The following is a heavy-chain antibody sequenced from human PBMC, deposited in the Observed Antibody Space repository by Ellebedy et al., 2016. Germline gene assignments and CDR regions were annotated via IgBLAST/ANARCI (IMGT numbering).Heavy chain of an antibody. CDR1: GGSISSYY. Sequence: SETLSLXXTVSGGSISSYYWSWIRQPPGKGLEWIGYIYYSGSTNYNPSLKSRVTISVDTSKNQFSLKLSSVTAADTAVYYCARGLGRYFDWLLSQYAFDIWGQGTMVTVSS. V-gene: IGHV4-59*01. J-gene: IGHJ3*02. CDR2: IYYSGST. D-gene: IGHD3-9*01. CDR3: ARGLGRYFDWLLSQYAFDI.